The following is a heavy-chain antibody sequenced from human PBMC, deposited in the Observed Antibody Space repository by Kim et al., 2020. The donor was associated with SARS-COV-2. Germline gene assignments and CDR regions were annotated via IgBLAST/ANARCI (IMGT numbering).Heavy chain of an antibody. Sequence: GGSLRLSCTASGFTFGDYAMSWFRQAPGKGLEWVGFIRSKAYGGTTEYAASVKGRFTISRDDSKSIAYLQMNSLKTEDTAVYYCTSPLLRTERAVDYWGQGTLVTVSS. D-gene: IGHD1-26*01. CDR1: GFTFGDYA. CDR3: TSPLLRTERAVDY. J-gene: IGHJ4*02. CDR2: IRSKAYGGTT. V-gene: IGHV3-49*03.